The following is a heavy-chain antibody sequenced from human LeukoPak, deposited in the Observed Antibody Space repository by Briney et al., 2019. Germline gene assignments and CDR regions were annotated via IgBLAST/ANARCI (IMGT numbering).Heavy chain of an antibody. CDR1: GFTFSSYA. J-gene: IGHJ4*02. V-gene: IGHV3-23*01. D-gene: IGHD3-22*01. CDR2: ISGSGGST. CDR3: AKDLVNSYYDSSGYYDY. Sequence: GRSLRLSCAASGFTFSSYAMSWVRQAPGKGLEWVSTISGSGGSTYYADSVKGRFTISRDNSKNTLYLQMNSLRAEDTAVYYCAKDLVNSYYDSSGYYDYWGQGTLVTVSS.